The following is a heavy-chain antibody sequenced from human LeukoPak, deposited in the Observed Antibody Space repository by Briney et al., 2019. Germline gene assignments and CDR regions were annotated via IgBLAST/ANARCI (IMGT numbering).Heavy chain of an antibody. Sequence: PSETLSLTCTVSGGSISSYYWSWIRQPAGKGLEWIGRIYTSGSTNYNPSLKSRVTMSVDTSKNQFSLKLSSVTAADTAVYYCARGSIEGFLITGTDAFDIWGQGTMVTVSS. CDR1: GGSISSYY. CDR2: IYTSGST. J-gene: IGHJ3*02. CDR3: ARGSIEGFLITGTDAFDI. D-gene: IGHD3-16*01. V-gene: IGHV4-4*07.